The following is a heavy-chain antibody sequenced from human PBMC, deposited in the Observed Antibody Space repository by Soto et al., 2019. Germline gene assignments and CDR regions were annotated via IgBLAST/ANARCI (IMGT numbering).Heavy chain of an antibody. J-gene: IGHJ6*03. D-gene: IGHD2-2*01. CDR1: GFTFDDYA. CDR2: ISWNSGSI. Sequence: GGSLRLSCAASGFTFDDYAMHWVRQAPGKGLEWVSGISWNSGSIGYADSVKGRFTISRDNAKNSLYLQMNSLRAEDTALYYCAKDGQDIVVVPAAIDGGYYYYYYMDVWGKGTTVTVSS. CDR3: AKDGQDIVVVPAAIDGGYYYYYYMDV. V-gene: IGHV3-9*01.